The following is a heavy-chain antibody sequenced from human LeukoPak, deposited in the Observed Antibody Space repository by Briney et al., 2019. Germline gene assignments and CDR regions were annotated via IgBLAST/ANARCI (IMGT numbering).Heavy chain of an antibody. J-gene: IGHJ4*02. CDR1: GFTFSSYAM. D-gene: IGHD2-15*01. CDR2: IYHSGST. CDR3: ARAPIRHCSGGSCYGADY. Sequence: PGGSLRLSCAASGFTFSSYAMSWVRQPPGKGLEWIGEIYHSGSTNYNPSLKSRVTISVDKSKNQFSLKLSSVTAADTAVYYCARAPIRHCSGGSCYGADYWGQGTLVTVSS. V-gene: IGHV4-4*02.